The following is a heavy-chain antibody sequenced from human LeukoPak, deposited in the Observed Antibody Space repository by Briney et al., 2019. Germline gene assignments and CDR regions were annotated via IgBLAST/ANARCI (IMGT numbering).Heavy chain of an antibody. CDR1: GFTFSSYA. CDR2: ISGSGGST. D-gene: IGHD3-3*01. Sequence: PGGSLRLSCAASGFTFSSYAMSWVRQAPGKGLEWASAISGSGGSTYYADSVKGRFTISRDNSKNTLYLQMNNLRAEDTAVYYCAGQGGQGPYYDFWSGYYPPAHFDYWGQGTLVTVSS. J-gene: IGHJ4*02. V-gene: IGHV3-23*01. CDR3: AGQGGQGPYYDFWSGYYPPAHFDY.